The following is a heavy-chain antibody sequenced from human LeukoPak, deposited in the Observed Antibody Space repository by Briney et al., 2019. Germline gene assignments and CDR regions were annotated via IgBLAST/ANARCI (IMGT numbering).Heavy chain of an antibody. CDR1: GYTLTELS. D-gene: IGHD3-10*01. Sequence: ASVKVSCKVSGYTLTELSMHWVRQAPGKGLEWMGGFDPEDGETIYAQKFQGRVTMTEDTSTDTAYMELSSLRSEDTVVYYCAAGSGSYYILNFDYWGQGTLVTVSS. CDR3: AAGSGSYYILNFDY. J-gene: IGHJ4*02. V-gene: IGHV1-24*01. CDR2: FDPEDGET.